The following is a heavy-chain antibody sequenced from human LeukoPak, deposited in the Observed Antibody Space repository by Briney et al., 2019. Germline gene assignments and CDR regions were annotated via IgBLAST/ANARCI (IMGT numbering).Heavy chain of an antibody. CDR2: ITTSSYI. D-gene: IGHD3-22*01. CDR1: GFTFSSYS. J-gene: IGHJ4*02. V-gene: IGHV3-21*01. CDR3: ARRAGNSSAYDY. Sequence: GGSLRLSCAASGFTFSSYSMNWVRQAPGKGLEWVSSITTSSYIYYADPVKGRFTISRDNAKNSLYLQMNSLRAEDTAVYYCARRAGNSSAYDYWGQGTLVTVPS.